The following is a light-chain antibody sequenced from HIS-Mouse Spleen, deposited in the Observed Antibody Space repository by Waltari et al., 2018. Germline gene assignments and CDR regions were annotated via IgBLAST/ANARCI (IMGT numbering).Light chain of an antibody. CDR2: KDS. J-gene: IGLJ3*02. V-gene: IGLV3-25*03. CDR3: QSADSSGTGWV. Sequence: SYELTQPPSVSVSPGQTARITCSGDALPKQYAYWYQQKPGQAPVLVIYKDSERTSGIPERFSGSSSGTTVTLTISGVQAEDEADYYCQSADSSGTGWVFGGGTKLTVL. CDR1: ALPKQY.